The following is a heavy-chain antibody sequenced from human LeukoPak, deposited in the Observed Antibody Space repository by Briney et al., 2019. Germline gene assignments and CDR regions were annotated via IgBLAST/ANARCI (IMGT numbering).Heavy chain of an antibody. Sequence: GGSLRLSCTTSGFTFSNYWMSWVRQAPGKGLEWVANIKQDGGEKYYVDSVKGRFTISRDNAKNSLYLQMNSLRAEDTAAYYCARSDTSYYYDSSTGYGMDVWGQGTTVTVSS. CDR2: IKQDGGEK. CDR3: ARSDTSYYYDSSTGYGMDV. D-gene: IGHD3-22*01. CDR1: GFTFSNYW. J-gene: IGHJ6*02. V-gene: IGHV3-7*01.